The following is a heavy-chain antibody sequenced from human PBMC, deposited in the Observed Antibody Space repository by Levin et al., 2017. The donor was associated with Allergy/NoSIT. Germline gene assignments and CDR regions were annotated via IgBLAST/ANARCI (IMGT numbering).Heavy chain of an antibody. CDR1: GFTFSSYG. D-gene: IGHD4-23*01. CDR3: AKIPLHGGYGMDV. V-gene: IGHV3-30*18. CDR2: ISYDGSNK. Sequence: GGSLRLSCAASGFTFSSYGMHWVRQAPGKGLEWVAVISYDGSNKYYADSVKGRFTISRDNSKNTLYLQMNSLRAEDTAVYYCAKIPLHGGYGMDVWGQGTTVTVSS. J-gene: IGHJ6*02.